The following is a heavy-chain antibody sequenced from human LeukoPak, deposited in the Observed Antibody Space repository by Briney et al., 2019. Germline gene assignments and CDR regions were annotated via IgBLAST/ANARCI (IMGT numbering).Heavy chain of an antibody. CDR2: ISSSSSYI. CDR3: ARAGTAIVEDWFDP. CDR1: GFTFSSYS. Sequence: GGSLRLSCAASGFTFSSYSMNWVRQAPGKGLEWVSSISSSSSYIYYADSVKGRFTISRDNAKNSLYLQMNSLRAEDTAVYYCARAGTAIVEDWFDPWGQGTLVTVSS. J-gene: IGHJ5*02. V-gene: IGHV3-21*01. D-gene: IGHD5-18*01.